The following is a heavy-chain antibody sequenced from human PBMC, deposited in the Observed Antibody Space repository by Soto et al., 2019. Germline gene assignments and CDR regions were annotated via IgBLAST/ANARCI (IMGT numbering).Heavy chain of an antibody. V-gene: IGHV3-23*01. Sequence: PGGSLRLACAASGFTFSSYAMSWVRQAPGKGLEWVSAISGSGGSTYYADSVKGRFTISRDNSKNTLYLQMNSLRAEDTAVYYCANSGYSYGYYYYGMDVWGQGTTVTVSS. CDR3: ANSGYSYGYYYYGMDV. J-gene: IGHJ6*02. D-gene: IGHD5-18*01. CDR2: ISGSGGST. CDR1: GFTFSSYA.